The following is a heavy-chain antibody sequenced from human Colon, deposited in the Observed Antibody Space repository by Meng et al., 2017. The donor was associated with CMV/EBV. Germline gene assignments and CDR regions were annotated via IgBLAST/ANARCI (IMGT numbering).Heavy chain of an antibody. J-gene: IGHJ6*02. CDR2: ITWNSETI. CDR1: GFTFDDHA. Sequence: SLKISCAASGFTFDDHAMHWVRQVPGKGPEWVAGITWNSETIEYGDSVKGRFTVSRDNAKTALYQQMNSLRAEDTALYYCAKDVGANFFYGLDVWGQGTTVTVSS. V-gene: IGHV3-9*01. CDR3: AKDVGANFFYGLDV. D-gene: IGHD1-26*01.